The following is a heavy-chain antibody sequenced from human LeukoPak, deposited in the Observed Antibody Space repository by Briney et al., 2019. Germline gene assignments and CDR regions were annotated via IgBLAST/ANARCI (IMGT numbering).Heavy chain of an antibody. V-gene: IGHV3-48*01. CDR1: GFTFSSYS. CDR2: ITSGSSTI. Sequence: GGSLRLSCAASGFTFSSYSMNWVRQAPGKGLEWISYITSGSSTIYYADSVKGRFIISRDNAKNSLYLQMNSLRAEDTAVYYCARGSDLKYFQYWGQGTLVTVSS. CDR3: ARGSDLKYFQY. J-gene: IGHJ1*01.